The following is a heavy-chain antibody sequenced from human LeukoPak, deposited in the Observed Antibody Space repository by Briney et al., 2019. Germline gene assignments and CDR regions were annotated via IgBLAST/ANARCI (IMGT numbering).Heavy chain of an antibody. D-gene: IGHD2-2*01. CDR1: GFTFSSYA. V-gene: IGHV3-30*01. Sequence: GGSLRLSCAASGFTFSSYAMYWVRQAPGKGLEWVAVISYDGSNKYYADSVKGRFTISRDNSKNTLYLQMNSLRAEDTAVYYCARGAYQLLWRYYYYYMDIWGKGTTVTVSS. CDR3: ARGAYQLLWRYYYYYMDI. CDR2: ISYDGSNK. J-gene: IGHJ6*03.